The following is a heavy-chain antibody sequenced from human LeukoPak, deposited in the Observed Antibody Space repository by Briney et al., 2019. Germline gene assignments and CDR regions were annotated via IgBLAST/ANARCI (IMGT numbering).Heavy chain of an antibody. D-gene: IGHD2-2*01. J-gene: IGHJ6*03. V-gene: IGHV3-23*01. Sequence: GGSLRLSCAASGFTFSSYGMSWVRQAPGKGLEWVSAISGSGGSTYYADSVKGRFTISRDNSKNTLYLQMNSLRAEDTAVYYCAKGLYCSSTSCYPYYYYYMDVWGKGTTVTISS. CDR3: AKGLYCSSTSCYPYYYYYMDV. CDR2: ISGSGGST. CDR1: GFTFSSYG.